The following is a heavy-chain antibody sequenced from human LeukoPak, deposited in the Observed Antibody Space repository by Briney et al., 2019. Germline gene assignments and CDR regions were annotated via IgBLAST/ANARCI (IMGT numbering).Heavy chain of an antibody. J-gene: IGHJ4*02. D-gene: IGHD5-12*01. V-gene: IGHV3-21*01. CDR2: ISSSSSYI. CDR1: GFTFSRNS. CDR3: ARGRGYSGYDTDY. Sequence: GGSLRLSCAASGFTFSRNSMNWVRQAPGKGLEWXXXISSSSSYIYYADSVEGRFTISRDNAKNSLYLQMNSLRAEDTAVYYCARGRGYSGYDTDYWGQGTLVTVSS.